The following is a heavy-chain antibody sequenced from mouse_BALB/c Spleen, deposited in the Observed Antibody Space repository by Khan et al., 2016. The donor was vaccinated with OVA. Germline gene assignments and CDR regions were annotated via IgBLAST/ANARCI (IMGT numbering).Heavy chain of an antibody. CDR3: ARNYDYDEGLVY. Sequence: VQLVESGPGLVQPSQSLSITCTVSGFSLTTYGVHWVRQSPGKGLEWLGVIWSGGSTDYNAAFISRLSISKDSSKSQVFFKMNSLQVNDTAIYYCARNYDYDEGLVYWGQGTLVTVSA. D-gene: IGHD2-4*01. CDR2: IWSGGST. J-gene: IGHJ3*01. V-gene: IGHV2-2*02. CDR1: GFSLTTYG.